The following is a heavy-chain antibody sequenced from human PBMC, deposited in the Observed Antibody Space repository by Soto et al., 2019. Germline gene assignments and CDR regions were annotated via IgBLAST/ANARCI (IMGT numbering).Heavy chain of an antibody. CDR1: GGSISSSSYY. D-gene: IGHD3-9*01. Sequence: QLQLQESGPGLVKPSETLSLTCTVSGGSISSSSYYWGWIRQPPGKGLEWIGSIYYSGSTYYNPSLKNRVTISVDPSKNQFSLKLSSVTAADTAVYYCARYLTYYDILTGYSRGDAFDIWGQGTMVTVSS. CDR2: IYYSGST. V-gene: IGHV4-39*01. CDR3: ARYLTYYDILTGYSRGDAFDI. J-gene: IGHJ3*02.